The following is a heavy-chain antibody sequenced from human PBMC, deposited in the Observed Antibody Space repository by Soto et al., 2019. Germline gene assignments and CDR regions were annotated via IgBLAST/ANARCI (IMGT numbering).Heavy chain of an antibody. CDR3: ARDAGTYRYYFDY. CDR1: GYSIRDGYF. Sequence: PSETLSLTCAVSGYSIRDGYFWAWIRQPPGEGLEWIGTIYHSGNTFYNPSLRGRVTMSLDTSNNHYSLSLRSLTAADTAVYYCARDAGTYRYYFDYWGRGTLVTVSS. CDR2: IYHSGNT. V-gene: IGHV4-38-2*02. J-gene: IGHJ4*02.